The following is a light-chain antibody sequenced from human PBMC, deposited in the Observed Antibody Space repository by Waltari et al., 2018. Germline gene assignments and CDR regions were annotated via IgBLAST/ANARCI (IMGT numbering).Light chain of an antibody. V-gene: IGKV1-12*01. CDR1: QDISTW. CDR3: QQANSFPRT. CDR2: AAS. Sequence: DIQMTQSPSSVSASVGDRATIPCRASQDISTWLAWYQQKPGKAPKLLIYAASSLQSGVPARFSGSGSGTDFTLTISSLQPEDFATYYCQQANSFPRTFGQGTKVEIK. J-gene: IGKJ1*01.